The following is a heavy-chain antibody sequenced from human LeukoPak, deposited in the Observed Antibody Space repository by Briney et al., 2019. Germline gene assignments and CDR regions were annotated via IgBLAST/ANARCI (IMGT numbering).Heavy chain of an antibody. D-gene: IGHD3-22*01. V-gene: IGHV3-23*01. CDR2: ISGSGGST. CDR3: AKDLAWTYYYDSSGSDY. CDR1: GFTFSSYA. Sequence: PGGSLRLSCAASGFTFSSYAMSWVRQAPGKGLEWVSGISGSGGSTYYADSVKGRFTMSRDNSKNTLYLQMNSLRAEDTAVYYCAKDLAWTYYYDSSGSDYWGQGTLVTVSS. J-gene: IGHJ4*02.